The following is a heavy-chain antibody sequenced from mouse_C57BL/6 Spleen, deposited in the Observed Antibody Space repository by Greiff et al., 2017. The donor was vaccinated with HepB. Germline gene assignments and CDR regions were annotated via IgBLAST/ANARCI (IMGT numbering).Heavy chain of an antibody. CDR2: IDPSDSYT. Sequence: QVQLQQPGAELVMPGASVKLSCKASGYTFTSYWMHWVKQRPGQGLEWIGEIDPSDSYTNYNQKFKGKSTLTVDKSSSTAYMQLSSLTSEDFAVYYCARLGRSSYWYFDVWGTGTTVTVSS. J-gene: IGHJ1*03. D-gene: IGHD1-1*01. CDR1: GYTFTSYW. V-gene: IGHV1-69*01. CDR3: ARLGRSSYWYFDV.